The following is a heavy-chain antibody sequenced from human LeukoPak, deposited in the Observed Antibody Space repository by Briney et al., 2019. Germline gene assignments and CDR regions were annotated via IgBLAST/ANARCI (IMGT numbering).Heavy chain of an antibody. V-gene: IGHV1-2*02. CDR2: VTPKSGDT. CDR1: GYTFSDFY. Sequence: ASVKVSCKASGYTFSDFYIHWVRQAPGKGLAYVGWVTPKSGDTYSPQRFQGRVTMTRDASISTAYMELSSLRSDDTAVYFCARVRLADERAWAYWGQGTLATVSS. J-gene: IGHJ4*02. D-gene: IGHD3-3*02. CDR3: ARVRLADERAWAY.